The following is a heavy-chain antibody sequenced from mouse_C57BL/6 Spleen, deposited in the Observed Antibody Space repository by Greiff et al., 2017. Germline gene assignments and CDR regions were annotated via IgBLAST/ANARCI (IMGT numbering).Heavy chain of an antibody. Sequence: QVQLQQSGAELVKPGASVKISCKASGYAFSSYWMNWVKQSPGKGLEWIGQIYPGDGDTTYNGKFKGKAILTADKSSSTAYMQLSSLTSEDSAVYFCARSPLITTVVAHFDYWGQGTTLTVAS. V-gene: IGHV1-80*01. CDR2: IYPGDGDT. CDR1: GYAFSSYW. J-gene: IGHJ2*01. CDR3: ARSPLITTVVAHFDY. D-gene: IGHD1-1*01.